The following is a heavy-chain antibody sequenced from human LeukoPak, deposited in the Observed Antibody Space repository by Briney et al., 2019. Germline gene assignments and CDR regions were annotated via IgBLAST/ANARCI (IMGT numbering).Heavy chain of an antibody. J-gene: IGHJ4*02. CDR1: GGTFSRYA. CDR3: AVEDLGYCSSTSCRLDY. Sequence: SVKVSCKASGGTFSRYAISWVRQAPGQGLEWMGRIIPILGIANYAQKFQGRVTITADKSTSTAYMELSSLRSEDTAVYYCAVEDLGYCSSTSCRLDYWGQGTLVTVSS. V-gene: IGHV1-69*04. CDR2: IIPILGIA. D-gene: IGHD2-2*01.